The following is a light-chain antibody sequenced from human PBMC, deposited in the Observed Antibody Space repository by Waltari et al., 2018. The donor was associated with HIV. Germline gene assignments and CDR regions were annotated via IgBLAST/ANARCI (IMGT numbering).Light chain of an antibody. CDR1: SSNIESNY. J-gene: IGLJ3*02. V-gene: IGLV1-47*01. CDR3: AVWDDSLSAQL. Sequence: QSVLTQSPSTSGTPGQRVTISCSGSSSNIESNYVSWFQQVPGTDPKLLLVRNTQRPSGFSDRFSCSVSGTSASLAISGLRSEDDADYYCAVWDDSLSAQLFGGGTKLTVL. CDR2: RNT.